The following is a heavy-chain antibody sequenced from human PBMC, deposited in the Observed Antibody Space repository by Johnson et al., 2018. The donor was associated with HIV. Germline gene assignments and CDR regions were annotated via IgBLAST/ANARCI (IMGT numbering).Heavy chain of an antibody. CDR2: INWNGGRT. D-gene: IGHD1-26*01. CDR1: GFTFDDYG. V-gene: IGHV3-20*04. Sequence: VQLVESGGGVVRPGGSLRLSCAASGFTFDDYGMSWVRQAPGKGLEWVSGINWNGGRTGYADSLKGRFTISRDNAKNSLYLQMNSLRAEDTALYYCAKDIGLLTWGAFDIWGQGTMVTVSS. J-gene: IGHJ3*02. CDR3: AKDIGLLTWGAFDI.